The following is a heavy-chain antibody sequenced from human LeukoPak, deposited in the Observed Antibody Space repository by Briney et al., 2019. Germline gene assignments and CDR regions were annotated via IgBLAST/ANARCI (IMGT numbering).Heavy chain of an antibody. V-gene: IGHV4-30-2*01. CDR3: ARPIGGSYFDY. CDR2: IYHSGST. D-gene: IGHD3-16*01. Sequence: TSQTLSLTCTVSGGSISSGGYYWSWVRQPPGKGLEWIGEIYHSGSTNYNPSLKSRVTISVDKSKNQFSLKLSSVTAADTAVYYCARPIGGSYFDYWGQGTLVTVSS. J-gene: IGHJ4*02. CDR1: GGSISSGGYY.